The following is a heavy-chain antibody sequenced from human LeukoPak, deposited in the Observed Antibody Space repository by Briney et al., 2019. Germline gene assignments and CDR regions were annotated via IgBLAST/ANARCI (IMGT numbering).Heavy chain of an antibody. J-gene: IGHJ4*02. CDR2: IYSGGST. V-gene: IGHV3-66*01. D-gene: IGHD3-10*01. CDR3: ARDTYMGYGSGITGY. CDR1: GFTVSSNY. Sequence: GGSLRLSCAASGFTVSSNYMSWVRQAPGKGLEWVSVIYSGGSTYYADSVKGRFTISRDNSKNTLYLQMNSLRAEDTAVYYCARDTYMGYGSGITGYWGQGTLVTVSS.